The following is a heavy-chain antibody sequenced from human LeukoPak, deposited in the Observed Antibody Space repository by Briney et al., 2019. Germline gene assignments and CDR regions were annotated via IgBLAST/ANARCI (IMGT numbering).Heavy chain of an antibody. CDR3: ARQCCRGASPGFDP. CDR2: IHPGDADT. Sequence: GDSLKISCQGSGYTFTDYWIAWVRQTPGKGLEWMGMIHPGDADTRYSPSFQGQVTFSADKSISTAYVQWSSLRGSDTAIYYCARQCCRGASPGFDPWGQGTQVTVSS. CDR1: GYTFTDYW. D-gene: IGHD3-10*01. J-gene: IGHJ5*02. V-gene: IGHV5-51*01.